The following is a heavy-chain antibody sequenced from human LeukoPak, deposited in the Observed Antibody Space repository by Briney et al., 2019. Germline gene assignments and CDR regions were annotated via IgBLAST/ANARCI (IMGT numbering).Heavy chain of an antibody. CDR1: GGSISSYY. V-gene: IGHV4-59*01. CDR2: IYYSGST. Sequence: SETLSLTCTVSGGSISSYYWSWIRQPPGKGLEWIGYIYYSGSTNYNPSLKSRVTISVDTSKNQFSLKLSSVTAADTAVYYCARDGRSGDYGVNWFDPWGQGTLVTVSS. CDR3: ARDGRSGDYGVNWFDP. J-gene: IGHJ5*02. D-gene: IGHD4-17*01.